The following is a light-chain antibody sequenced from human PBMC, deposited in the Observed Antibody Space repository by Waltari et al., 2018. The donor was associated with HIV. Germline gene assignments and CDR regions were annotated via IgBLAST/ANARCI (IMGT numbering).Light chain of an antibody. CDR2: RAS. Sequence: EIVMTQSPSTLSVSAGESVTLSCSARQSVSINVAWYQQRPGQGPRLLIYRASTRATNVPARFSGGGSGTEFTLSISSLQSEDFAVYYCQQYHNWPPYTFGQGTKLELK. V-gene: IGKV3-15*01. CDR3: QQYHNWPPYT. CDR1: QSVSIN. J-gene: IGKJ2*01.